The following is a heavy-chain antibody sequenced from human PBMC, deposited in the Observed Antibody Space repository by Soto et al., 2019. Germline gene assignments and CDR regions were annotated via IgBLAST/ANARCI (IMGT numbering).Heavy chain of an antibody. D-gene: IGHD3-22*01. J-gene: IGHJ4*02. CDR2: ISSSSSYI. V-gene: IGHV3-21*01. CDR3: ARVPNYYDSSGYYYFDY. CDR1: GFTFSSYS. Sequence: GGSLRLSCAASGFTFSSYSINWVRQAPCKGLEWVSSISSSSSYIYYADSVKGRFTISRDNAKNSLYLQMNSLRAEDTAVYHCARVPNYYDSSGYYYFDYWGQGTLVTVSS.